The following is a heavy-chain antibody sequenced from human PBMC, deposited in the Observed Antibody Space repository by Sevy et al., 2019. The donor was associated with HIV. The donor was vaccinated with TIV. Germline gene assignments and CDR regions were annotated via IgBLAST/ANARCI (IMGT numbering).Heavy chain of an antibody. Sequence: GGSLRLSCAASGFTFSNAWMSWVRQAPGKGLEWVGRIKSKTDGGTTDYAAPVKGRFTISRDDSQNTLYLQMNSLKIEDTAVYYCTTEITMIVVVIKGNYWGQGTLVTVSS. D-gene: IGHD3-22*01. CDR1: GFTFSNAW. CDR3: TTEITMIVVVIKGNY. V-gene: IGHV3-15*01. CDR2: IKSKTDGGTT. J-gene: IGHJ4*02.